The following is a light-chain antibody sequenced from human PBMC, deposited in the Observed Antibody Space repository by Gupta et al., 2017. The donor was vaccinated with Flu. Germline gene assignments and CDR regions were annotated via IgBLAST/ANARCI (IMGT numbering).Light chain of an antibody. V-gene: IGKV1-39*01. J-gene: IGKJ1*01. CDR3: QQSYTLPPT. CDR2: AAS. CDR1: QSISSY. Sequence: GDRLTITCRASQSISSYLNWYQQKPGKAPKLLIYAASSLQSGVPSRFSGSGSGTDFTLTISGLQPEDLATYYCQQSYTLPPTFGQGTKVEIK.